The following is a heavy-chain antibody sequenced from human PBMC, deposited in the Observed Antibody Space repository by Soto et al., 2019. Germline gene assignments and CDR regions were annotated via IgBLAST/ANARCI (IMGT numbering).Heavy chain of an antibody. D-gene: IGHD6-19*01. Sequence: GGSLRLSCAASGFTFSSYAMHWVRQAPGKGLEWVAVISYDGSNKYYADSVKGRFTISRDNSKNTLYLQMNSLRAEDTAVYYCARDGSSRWYVGSYFDYWGQGTLVTVSS. CDR3: ARDGSSRWYVGSYFDY. CDR1: GFTFSSYA. CDR2: ISYDGSNK. V-gene: IGHV3-30-3*01. J-gene: IGHJ4*02.